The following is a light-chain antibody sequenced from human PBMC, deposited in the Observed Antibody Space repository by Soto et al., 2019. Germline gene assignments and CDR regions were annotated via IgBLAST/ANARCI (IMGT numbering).Light chain of an antibody. CDR3: QQLAYYPLT. Sequence: DIQLTQSPSFLSVSVGDRVTITCRASQGISGRLTWYQQKPGKAPNLLIYDASTLQSGVPSRFSGSGSGTELTLTISSLQPEDFASYYCQQLAYYPLTFGGGTKVDIK. V-gene: IGKV1-9*01. CDR2: DAS. J-gene: IGKJ4*01. CDR1: QGISGR.